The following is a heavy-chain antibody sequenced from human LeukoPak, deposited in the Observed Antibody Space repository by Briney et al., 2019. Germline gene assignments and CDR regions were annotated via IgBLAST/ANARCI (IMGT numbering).Heavy chain of an antibody. CDR2: INSDGSRT. CDR3: ARGSDYSSDSAAD. J-gene: IGHJ4*02. CDR1: GFTFSSYA. Sequence: GGSLRLSCAASGFTFSSYAMTWVRQAPGKGLVWVSRINSDGSRTSYADSVKGRFTISRDNAKNTLHLQMNRLRAEDTAVYYCARGSDYSSDSAADWGQGTLVTVSS. D-gene: IGHD6-25*01. V-gene: IGHV3-74*01.